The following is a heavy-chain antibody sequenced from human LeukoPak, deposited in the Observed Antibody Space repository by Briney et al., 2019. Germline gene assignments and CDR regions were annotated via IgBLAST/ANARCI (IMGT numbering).Heavy chain of an antibody. CDR2: ISAYNGNT. J-gene: IGHJ5*02. V-gene: IGHV1-18*01. CDR3: ARRARRFVPYDSSGYYYAYWFDP. D-gene: IGHD3-22*01. Sequence: ASVKVSCKASGYSFTSYGISWVRQAPGQGLEWMGWISAYNGNTNYAQKLQGRVTMTTDTSTSTAYMELSSLRSEDTAVYYCARRARRFVPYDSSGYYYAYWFDPWGQGTLVTVSS. CDR1: GYSFTSYG.